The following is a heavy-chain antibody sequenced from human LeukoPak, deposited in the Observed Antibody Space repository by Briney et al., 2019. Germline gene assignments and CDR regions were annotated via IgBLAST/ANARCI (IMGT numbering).Heavy chain of an antibody. CDR3: SRDDRGIAVAGP. J-gene: IGHJ4*02. Sequence: ASVKVSCKASGYPCTGYYLHWVRQAPGQGLEWMGWINPNSGGTNYAQKFQGRVTMTRDTSISTAYMELSRLRSDDTAVYYCSRDDRGIAVAGPWGQGTLVTVSS. CDR2: INPNSGGT. V-gene: IGHV1-2*02. D-gene: IGHD6-19*01. CDR1: GYPCTGYY.